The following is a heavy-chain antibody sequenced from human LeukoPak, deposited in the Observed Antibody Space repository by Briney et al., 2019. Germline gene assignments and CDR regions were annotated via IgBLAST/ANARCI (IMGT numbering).Heavy chain of an antibody. Sequence: GGSLRLSCAASGFTFSDYWMHWVRQVPGQGLVWVSRINVDETTTVSADSVKGRFTISRDNAKNSLYLQMNSLKVEDTAIYYCARDNWVDCWGQGTLVTVSS. CDR2: INVDETTT. V-gene: IGHV3-74*01. CDR1: GFTFSDYW. J-gene: IGHJ5*01. CDR3: ARDNWVDC.